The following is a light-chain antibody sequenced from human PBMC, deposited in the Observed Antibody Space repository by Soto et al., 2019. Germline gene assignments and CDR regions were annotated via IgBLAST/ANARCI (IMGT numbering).Light chain of an antibody. J-gene: IGLJ1*01. V-gene: IGLV1-40*01. Sequence: QSVLTQPPSVSGAPGQRVTISCTGSSSNIGADYHVHWYQQLPGTAPKLLIYANNNRPSGVPDRFSGSKSGTSASLAITGLQAEDEADYYCQSYDRILGVYVFGIGTKLTVL. CDR1: SSNIGADYH. CDR2: ANN. CDR3: QSYDRILGVYV.